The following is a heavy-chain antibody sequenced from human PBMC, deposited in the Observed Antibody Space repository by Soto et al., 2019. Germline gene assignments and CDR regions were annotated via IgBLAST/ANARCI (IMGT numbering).Heavy chain of an antibody. D-gene: IGHD5-12*01. Sequence: GGSLRLSCAASGFTFSSYWMHWVRQAPGKGLVWVSRINSDGSSTSYADSVKGRFTISRDNAKNTLYLQMNSLRAEDTAVYYCARGDGYARFEYFQHWGQGTLVTVSS. CDR2: INSDGSST. V-gene: IGHV3-74*01. CDR1: GFTFSSYW. J-gene: IGHJ1*01. CDR3: ARGDGYARFEYFQH.